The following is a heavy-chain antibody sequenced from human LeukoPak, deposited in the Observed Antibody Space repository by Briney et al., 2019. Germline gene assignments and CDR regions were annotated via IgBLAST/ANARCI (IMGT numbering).Heavy chain of an antibody. D-gene: IGHD3-22*01. CDR2: IYPGDSDT. V-gene: IGHV5-51*01. J-gene: IGHJ3*02. CDR1: GYSFTSYW. CDR3: ARSGYYDSSGYYGYDAFDI. Sequence: GESLKISCKGSGYSFTSYWIGWVRQMPGKGLEWMGIIYPGDSDTRYSPSFQGQVTISADKSISTAYLQWSSLKASDTAMYYCARSGYYDSSGYYGYDAFDIWGQGIMVTVSS.